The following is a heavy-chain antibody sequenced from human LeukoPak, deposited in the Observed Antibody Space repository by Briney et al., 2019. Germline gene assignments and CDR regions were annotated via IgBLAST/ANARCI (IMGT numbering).Heavy chain of an antibody. Sequence: GGSLRLSCTASGFTFGDYAMSRVRQAPGKGLEWVGFIRSKAYGGTTEYAASVKGRFTISRDDSKSIAYLQMNSLKTEDTAAYYCTRVYYDILTGTHPSDYWGQGTLVTVSS. J-gene: IGHJ4*02. D-gene: IGHD3-9*01. CDR3: TRVYYDILTGTHPSDY. CDR2: IRSKAYGGTT. V-gene: IGHV3-49*04. CDR1: GFTFGDYA.